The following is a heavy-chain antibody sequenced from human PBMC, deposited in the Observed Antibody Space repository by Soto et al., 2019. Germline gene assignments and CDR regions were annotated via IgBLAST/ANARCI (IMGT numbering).Heavy chain of an antibody. CDR2: ISPYNGNR. CDR1: GYTFISYG. J-gene: IGHJ6*02. D-gene: IGHD6-6*01. CDR3: ARGVAARPLVGYYGVDV. V-gene: IGHV1-18*01. Sequence: QVQLVQSGGEVKRPGASVNVSCKASGYTFISYGITWVRQAPGQGPEWMGWISPYNGNRKYAQKLQGRVTITTDTSTTTAYMELRSLRSDDTAVYYSARGVAARPLVGYYGVDVWGQGTMVTVSS.